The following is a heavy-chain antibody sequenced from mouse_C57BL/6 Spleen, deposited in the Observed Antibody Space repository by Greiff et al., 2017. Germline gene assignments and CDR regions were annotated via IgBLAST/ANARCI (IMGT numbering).Heavy chain of an antibody. Sequence: QVQLQQSGAELVKPGASVKLSCKASGYTFTSYWMQWVKQRPGQGLEWIGEIDPSDSYTNYNQKFKGKATLTVDTSSSTAYMQLSSLTSEDSAVYYCASSYDYAVAYWGQGTLVTVSA. J-gene: IGHJ3*01. D-gene: IGHD2-4*01. V-gene: IGHV1-50*01. CDR2: IDPSDSYT. CDR1: GYTFTSYW. CDR3: ASSYDYAVAY.